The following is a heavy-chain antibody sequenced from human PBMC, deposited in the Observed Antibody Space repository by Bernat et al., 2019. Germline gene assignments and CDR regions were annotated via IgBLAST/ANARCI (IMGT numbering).Heavy chain of an antibody. CDR1: GGTFSSYA. D-gene: IGHD3-22*01. J-gene: IGHJ3*02. V-gene: IGHV1-69*12. CDR2: IIPIFGTA. CDR3: ARGGYYYDSSGYYPRDAFDI. Sequence: QVQLVQSGAEVKKPGSSVKVSCKASGGTFSSYAISWVRQAPGQGLEWMGGIIPIFGTANYAQKFQGRVTIIADESTSTAYMELSSLRSEDTAVYYCARGGYYYDSSGYYPRDAFDIWGQGTMVTVSS.